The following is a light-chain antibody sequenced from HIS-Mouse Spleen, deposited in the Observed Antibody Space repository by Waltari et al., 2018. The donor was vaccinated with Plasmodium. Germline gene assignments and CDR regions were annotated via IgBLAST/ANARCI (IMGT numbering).Light chain of an antibody. CDR3: YSTDSSGNHRV. Sequence: SYELTQPPSVSVSPGQTARITCSGDALPKKYSYWYQHKSGQDPVLVNFGDSKRPSGIPGRFSGSSSGTMATLTISGAQVEDEADYYCYSTDSSGNHRVFGGGTKLTVL. CDR2: GDS. CDR1: ALPKKY. J-gene: IGLJ3*02. V-gene: IGLV3-10*01.